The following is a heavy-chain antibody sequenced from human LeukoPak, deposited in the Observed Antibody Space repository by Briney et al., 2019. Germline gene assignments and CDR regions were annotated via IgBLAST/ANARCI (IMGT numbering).Heavy chain of an antibody. CDR3: AIRYCGGGGCYRDNDAFDI. J-gene: IGHJ3*02. Sequence: VASVKVSCKASGYTFTGYYMHWVRQAPGQGLEWMGWINPNSGGTKYEQKFQGRVTMTRDTSISTAYMELSSLTSDDTAVYYCAIRYCGGGGCYRDNDAFDIWGQGTMVTVSS. CDR1: GYTFTGYY. CDR2: INPNSGGT. D-gene: IGHD2-15*01. V-gene: IGHV1-2*02.